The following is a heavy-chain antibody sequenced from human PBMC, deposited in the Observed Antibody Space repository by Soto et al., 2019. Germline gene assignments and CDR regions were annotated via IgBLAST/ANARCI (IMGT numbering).Heavy chain of an antibody. Sequence: SVKVSCKASGGTFSSYAISWVRQAPGQGLEWMGGIIPIFGTANYAQKFQGRVTITADKSTSTAYMELSSLRSEDTAVYYCACDPCGGDCYLGYWGQGTLVTVSS. V-gene: IGHV1-69*06. J-gene: IGHJ4*02. CDR2: IIPIFGTA. CDR1: GGTFSSYA. D-gene: IGHD2-21*02. CDR3: ACDPCGGDCYLGY.